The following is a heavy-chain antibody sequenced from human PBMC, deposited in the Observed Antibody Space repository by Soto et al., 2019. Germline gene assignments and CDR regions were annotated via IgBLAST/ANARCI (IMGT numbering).Heavy chain of an antibody. D-gene: IGHD4-4*01. J-gene: IGHJ4*02. V-gene: IGHV4-30-4*01. CDR1: GGSISSGDYY. Sequence: SETLSLTCTVSGGSISSGDYYWSWLRQLPGKGLEWIGYIYFNGNTYYNPSLKSRVTLSVDTSNNHFSLKLISVTAADTVVYYCARVRVDYSSHFDYWGQGALVTVSS. CDR2: IYFNGNT. CDR3: ARVRVDYSSHFDY.